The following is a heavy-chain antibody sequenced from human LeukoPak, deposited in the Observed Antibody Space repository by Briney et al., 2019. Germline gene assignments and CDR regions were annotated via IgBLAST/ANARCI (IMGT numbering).Heavy chain of an antibody. CDR3: ATSSGNNPFDY. J-gene: IGHJ4*02. CDR1: AYSFTTFW. V-gene: IGHV5-10-1*01. CDR2: ITPSDSYT. Sequence: GESLKISCKASAYSFTTFWSSWVRQMPGKGLEWMGRITPSDSYTNYSPSFRGHVTISADKSITTAYLQWSSLRASDTAIYYCATSSGNNPFDYWGQGTLVTVSS. D-gene: IGHD1-14*01.